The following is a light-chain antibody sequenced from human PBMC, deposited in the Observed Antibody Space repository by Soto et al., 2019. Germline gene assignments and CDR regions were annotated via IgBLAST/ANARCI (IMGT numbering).Light chain of an antibody. CDR1: QSVNNK. Sequence: EIVMTQSPATLSVSPGERVTLSCRASQSVNNKVAWYQQKPGQAPRLLIFGASTRATGIPARFSGSGSVTEFTLTISSLQSEDFAVYYCQQYNNWPPITFGQGTRLENK. J-gene: IGKJ5*01. CDR3: QQYNNWPPIT. V-gene: IGKV3-15*01. CDR2: GAS.